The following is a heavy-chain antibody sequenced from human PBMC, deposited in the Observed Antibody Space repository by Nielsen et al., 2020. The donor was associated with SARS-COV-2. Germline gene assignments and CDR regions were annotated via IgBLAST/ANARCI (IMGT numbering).Heavy chain of an antibody. V-gene: IGHV3-30*18. D-gene: IGHD6-19*01. J-gene: IGHJ4*02. CDR2: ISYDGSNK. CDR1: GFTFSSYG. CDR3: AKTKRYSSGLDY. Sequence: GESLKISCAASGFTFSSYGMHWVRQAPGKGLEWVAVISYDGSNKYYADSVKGRFTISRDNSKNTLYLQMNSLRAEDTAVYYCAKTKRYSSGLDYWGQGTLVTVSS.